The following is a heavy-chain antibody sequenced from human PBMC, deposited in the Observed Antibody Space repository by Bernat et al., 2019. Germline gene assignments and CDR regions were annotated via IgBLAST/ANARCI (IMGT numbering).Heavy chain of an antibody. CDR2: IYYSGST. Sequence: QLQLQESGPGLVKPSETLSLTCTVSGGSISSSSYYWGWIRQPPGKGLEWIGSIYYSGSTYYNPSLKSRVTISVDTAENQFSLKLSSVTAADTAVYYCATLPAPYSGSYYPDYWGQGTLVTVSS. J-gene: IGHJ4*02. V-gene: IGHV4-39*01. D-gene: IGHD1-26*01. CDR1: GGSISSSSYY. CDR3: ATLPAPYSGSYYPDY.